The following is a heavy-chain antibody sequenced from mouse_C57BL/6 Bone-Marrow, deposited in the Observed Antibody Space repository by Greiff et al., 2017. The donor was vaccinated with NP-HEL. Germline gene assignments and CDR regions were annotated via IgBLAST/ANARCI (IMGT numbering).Heavy chain of an antibody. CDR2: IWGDGST. J-gene: IGHJ1*03. V-gene: IGHV2-3*01. CDR3: AKTSYYSNYVWYFDV. CDR1: GFSLTSYG. Sequence: VKLQESGPGLVAPSQSLSITCTVSGFSLTSYGVSWVRQPPGKGLEWLGVIWGDGSTNYHSALISRLSISKDNAKSQVFLKLNRLQTDDTATYYCAKTSYYSNYVWYFDVWGTGTTVTVSS. D-gene: IGHD2-5*01.